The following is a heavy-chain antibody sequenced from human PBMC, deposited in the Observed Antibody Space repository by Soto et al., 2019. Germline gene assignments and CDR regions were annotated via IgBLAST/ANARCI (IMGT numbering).Heavy chain of an antibody. Sequence: SETLSLTCTVSGGSISSYYWSWIRQPPGKGLEWIGYIYYSGSTNYNPSLKSRVTISVDTSKNQFSLKLSSVTAADTAVYYCARASFYGSGPRGLYYYYYGMDVWGQGTTVTGLL. CDR3: ARASFYGSGPRGLYYYYYGMDV. D-gene: IGHD3-10*01. V-gene: IGHV4-59*01. CDR1: GGSISSYY. J-gene: IGHJ6*02. CDR2: IYYSGST.